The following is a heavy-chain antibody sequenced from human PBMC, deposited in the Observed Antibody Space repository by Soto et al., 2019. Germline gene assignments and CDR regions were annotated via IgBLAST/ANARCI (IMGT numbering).Heavy chain of an antibody. CDR2: IIPIFGTA. J-gene: IGHJ6*02. Sequence: SVKVSCKASGGTFSSYAISWVRQAPGQGLEWMGGIIPIFGTANYAQKFQGRVTITADESTSTAYMELSSLRSEDTAVYYCARRVREQLEDYYYGMDVWGQGTTVTVSS. V-gene: IGHV1-69*13. CDR3: ARRVREQLEDYYYGMDV. CDR1: GGTFSSYA. D-gene: IGHD6-6*01.